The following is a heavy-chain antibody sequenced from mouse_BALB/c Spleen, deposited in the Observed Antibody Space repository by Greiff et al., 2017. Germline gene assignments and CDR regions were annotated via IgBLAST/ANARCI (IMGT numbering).Heavy chain of an antibody. CDR2: IDPENGDT. V-gene: IGHV14-4*02. CDR3: NAEATGEGLDY. CDR1: GFNFNDYY. J-gene: IGHJ3*01. Sequence: EVQLQQSGAELVRPGASVKLSCTASGFNFNDYYMHWVKQRPEQGLEWIGWIDPENGDTEYDPKFQGKATMTADTSSNTAYLQLSSLTSEDSAVCYRNAEATGEGLDYWGQGTLVTVSA. D-gene: IGHD3-2*02.